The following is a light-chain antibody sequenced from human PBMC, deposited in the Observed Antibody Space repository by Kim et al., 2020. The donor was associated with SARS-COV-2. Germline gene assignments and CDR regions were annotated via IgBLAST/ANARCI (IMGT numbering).Light chain of an antibody. V-gene: IGKV3-11*01. CDR1: QSVSSY. CDR2: DAS. J-gene: IGKJ5*01. Sequence: EIVLTQSPATLPLSPGERATLSCRASQSVSSYLAWYQQKPGQALRLLIFDASNRATGIPARFSGSGSGTDFTLTISSLEPEDFAVYYCQQSSNWPRTTFGQGTRLGI. CDR3: QQSSNWPRTT.